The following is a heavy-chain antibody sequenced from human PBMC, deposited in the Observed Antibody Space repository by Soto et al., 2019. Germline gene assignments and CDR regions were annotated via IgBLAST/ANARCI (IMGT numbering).Heavy chain of an antibody. J-gene: IGHJ6*02. CDR2: INPSGGST. CDR1: GYTFTSYY. Sequence: ASVKVSCKASGYTFTSYYMHWVRQAPGQGLERMGIINPSGGSTSYAQKFQGRVTMTRDTSTSTVYMDLSSLRSEDTAVYYCARDLSVLRFLGLAVGTLGQALYGMDVWGQGTTVTVSS. CDR3: ARDLSVLRFLGLAVGTLGQALYGMDV. V-gene: IGHV1-46*01. D-gene: IGHD3-3*01.